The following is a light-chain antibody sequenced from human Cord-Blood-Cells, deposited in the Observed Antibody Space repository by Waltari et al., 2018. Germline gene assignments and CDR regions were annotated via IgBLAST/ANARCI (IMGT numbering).Light chain of an antibody. CDR2: DVS. V-gene: IGLV2-14*01. J-gene: IGLJ2*01. CDR3: SSYTSSSTVV. Sequence: QSALTQPASVTGSPGQSNTISCTGTSSDVGGYNYFSWYQQHPGKAPKLMVYDVSNRPSGGSKRFAGSKSGTTASLTIAVLQAEDEADYYCSSYTSSSTVVFGGGTKLTVL. CDR1: SSDVGGYNY.